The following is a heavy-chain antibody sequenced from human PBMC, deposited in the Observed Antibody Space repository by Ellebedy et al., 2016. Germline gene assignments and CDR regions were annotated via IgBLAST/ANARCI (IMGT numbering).Heavy chain of an antibody. CDR3: ATGGGSAGTEYYYYGMDV. V-gene: IGHV1-3*01. CDR2: INAGNGNT. CDR1: GYTFTSYA. J-gene: IGHJ6*02. Sequence: ASVKVSCKASGYTFTSYAMHWVRQAPGQRLEWMGWINAGNGNTKYSQKFQGRVTITRDTSASTAYMELSSLRSEDTAVYYCATGGGSAGTEYYYYGMDVWGQGTTVTVSS. D-gene: IGHD6-13*01.